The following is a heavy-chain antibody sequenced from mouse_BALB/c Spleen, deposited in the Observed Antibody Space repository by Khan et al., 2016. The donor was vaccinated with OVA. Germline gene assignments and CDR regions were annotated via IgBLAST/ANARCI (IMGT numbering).Heavy chain of an antibody. CDR1: GYTFVQYT. CDR3: ARDAGRY. V-gene: IGHV1-18*01. Sequence: VQLKESGPELVKPGASVKISCETSGYTFVQYTLHRVKQSHGESIEWIVVINPKNGVTGCNQKFQGTATLTVDKSSSTAYMEVRSLTSEDSAVYYCARDAGRYWGQGTSVTVSS. CDR2: INPKNGVT. J-gene: IGHJ4*01.